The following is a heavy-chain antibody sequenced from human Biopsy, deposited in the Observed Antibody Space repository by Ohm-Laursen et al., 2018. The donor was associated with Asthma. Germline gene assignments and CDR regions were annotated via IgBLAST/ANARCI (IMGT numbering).Heavy chain of an antibody. CDR3: ARFKRGYSYGYAGVFDY. CDR2: ISYDGSNK. CDR1: GFTFSSYG. J-gene: IGHJ4*02. D-gene: IGHD5-18*01. V-gene: IGHV3-30*03. Sequence: SSLRLSCSASGFTFSSYGMYWVRQAPGKGLEWVAVISYDGSNKYYADSVKGRFTISRDNSKNSLYLQMNSLRDEDTAVYYCARFKRGYSYGYAGVFDYWGQGTLVTVSS.